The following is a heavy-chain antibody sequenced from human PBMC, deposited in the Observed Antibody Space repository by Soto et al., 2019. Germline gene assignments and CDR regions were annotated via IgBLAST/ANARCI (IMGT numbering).Heavy chain of an antibody. D-gene: IGHD3-10*01. CDR3: ARLVYDTRLNYMYFDF. J-gene: IGHJ4*02. Sequence: PSRTLSVTCAISGVSISSGNWLTWARRSPQRGLEYIGEIFHDGTANYYPSFERRVAISVDTSKNQFSLKLTSVTAADTAIYFCARLVYDTRLNYMYFDFWGQGTLVTVPQ. CDR2: IFHDGTA. CDR1: GVSISSGNW. V-gene: IGHV4-4*02.